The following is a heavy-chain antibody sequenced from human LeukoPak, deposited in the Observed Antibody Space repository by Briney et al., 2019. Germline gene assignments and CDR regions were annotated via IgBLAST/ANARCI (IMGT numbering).Heavy chain of an antibody. CDR3: ARHSGGFDY. V-gene: IGHV3-30*04. D-gene: IGHD2-15*01. CDR1: GFTFSSNA. J-gene: IGHJ4*02. Sequence: PGGSLRLSCAASGFTFSSNAMHWVRQAPGKGLEWVAVISYDGSNKYYADSVKGRFTISRDNSENTLYLQMNSLRAEDTAVYYCARHSGGFDYWGQGTLVTVSS. CDR2: ISYDGSNK.